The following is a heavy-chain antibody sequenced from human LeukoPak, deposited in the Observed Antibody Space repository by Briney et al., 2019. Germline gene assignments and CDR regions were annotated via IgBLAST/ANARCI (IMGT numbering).Heavy chain of an antibody. J-gene: IGHJ4*02. D-gene: IGHD4-23*01. CDR2: IYSGGST. V-gene: IGHV3-66*01. Sequence: GGSLRLSCATSGFTVSSNYMSWVRQAPGKGLEWVSVIYSGGSTYYADSVKGRFTISRDDSKNTLYLQMNSLRAEDTAVYYCASGDYGGHYFDYWAREPWSPSPQ. CDR1: GFTVSSNY. CDR3: ASGDYGGHYFDY.